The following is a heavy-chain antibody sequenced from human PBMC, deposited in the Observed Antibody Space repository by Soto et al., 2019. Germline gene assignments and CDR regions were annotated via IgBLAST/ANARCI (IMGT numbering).Heavy chain of an antibody. CDR1: GGSVNSDSYY. CDR3: AREPREFSSSGGLDV. D-gene: IGHD3-10*01. V-gene: IGHV4-61*01. CDR2: LYYSGST. Sequence: QVQLQESGPGLVKPSEALSLTCTVSGGSVNSDSYYWTWIRQPPGKRLEWIGSLYYSGSTNYNPSRKGRVTISVDPSKNQCPLKLGSVTAADRAVYFCAREPREFSSSGGLDVWGQGTTVTVSS. J-gene: IGHJ6*02.